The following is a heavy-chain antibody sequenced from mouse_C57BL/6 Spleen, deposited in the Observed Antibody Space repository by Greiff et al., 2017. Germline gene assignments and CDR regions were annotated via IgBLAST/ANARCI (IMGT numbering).Heavy chain of an antibody. CDR3: TRVGLYGYGAWFAY. V-gene: IGHV1-15*01. D-gene: IGHD2-2*01. Sequence: QVQLQQSGAELVRPAASVTLSCKASGYTFTDYEMHWVKQTPVHGLEWIGAIDPETGGTVYNQKFKGQGILTADNSSSTAYKELRSLTSADSAVYYCTRVGLYGYGAWFAYWGQGTLLTVSA. CDR1: GYTFTDYE. J-gene: IGHJ3*01. CDR2: IDPETGGT.